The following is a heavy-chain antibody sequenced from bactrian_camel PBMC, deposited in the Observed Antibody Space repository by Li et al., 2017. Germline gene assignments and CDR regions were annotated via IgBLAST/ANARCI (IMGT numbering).Heavy chain of an antibody. CDR3: GATVTPSGTCINSVRH. J-gene: IGHJ4*01. CDR1: GLTFEGGN. D-gene: IGHD1*01. V-gene: IGHV3S56*01. Sequence: VQLVESGGGAVQTGGSLRLTCTAVGLTFEGGNQGWYRETPGNEFELVSSIAPDGSRWYADSVQGRFVISRDNTKTTVLLQMSNLKPADTDKYYCGATVTPSGTCINSVRHWGRGTQVTVS. CDR2: IAPDGSR.